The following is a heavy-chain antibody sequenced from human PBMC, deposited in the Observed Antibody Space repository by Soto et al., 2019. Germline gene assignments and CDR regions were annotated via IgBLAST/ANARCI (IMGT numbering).Heavy chain of an antibody. Sequence: EVQLVESGGGLLQPGGPLNLPCAASGFPFSGYSINGAGRAPGRGLEWVSYISSSSSTIYYADSVKGRFTISRDNAKNSLYLQMNSLRDEDTAVYYCAREGGNLNWFDPWGQGTLVTVSS. D-gene: IGHD1-26*01. V-gene: IGHV3-48*02. CDR2: ISSSSSTI. J-gene: IGHJ5*02. CDR3: AREGGNLNWFDP. CDR1: GFPFSGYS.